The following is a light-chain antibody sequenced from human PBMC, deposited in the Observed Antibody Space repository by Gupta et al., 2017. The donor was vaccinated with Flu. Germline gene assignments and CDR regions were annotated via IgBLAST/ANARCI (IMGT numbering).Light chain of an antibody. CDR3: QQRDNWPWT. V-gene: IGKV3-11*01. CDR2: DAS. Sequence: PGALSLSPGESATLSCRASQSVRSYLAWYQQKPGQAPRLLMYDASKRATGIPARFSGSESGTEFTLTISSLEPEDSAVYYCQQRDNWPWTFGQGTKVDIK. J-gene: IGKJ1*01. CDR1: QSVRSY.